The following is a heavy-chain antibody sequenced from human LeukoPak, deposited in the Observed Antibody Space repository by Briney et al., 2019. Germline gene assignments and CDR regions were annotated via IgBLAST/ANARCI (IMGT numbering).Heavy chain of an antibody. V-gene: IGHV1-46*01. J-gene: IGHJ4*02. CDR2: INPSGGST. CDR3: AGDLREYDSSGYYYDY. CDR1: GYTFTSYY. D-gene: IGHD3-22*01. Sequence: GASVKVSCKASGYTFTSYYMHWVRQAPGQGLEWMGIINPSGGSTSYAQKFQGRVTMTRDTSTSTVYMELSSLRSEDTAVYYCAGDLREYDSSGYYYDYWGQGTLVTVSS.